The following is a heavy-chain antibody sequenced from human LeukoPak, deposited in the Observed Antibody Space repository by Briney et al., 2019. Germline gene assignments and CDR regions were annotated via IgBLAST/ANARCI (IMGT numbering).Heavy chain of an antibody. J-gene: IGHJ4*02. CDR1: GFSFGTYT. V-gene: IGHV3-48*01. CDR2: ITSGSITI. Sequence: GGSLRLSCAASGFSFGTYTMSWVRQAPGKGLEWLSYITSGSITIDYADSVKGRFTVSRDNPKNSLYLQMNSLKTEDTAVYYCTRHRAYYDSSGSDYWGQGTLVTVS. D-gene: IGHD3-22*01. CDR3: TRHRAYYDSSGSDY.